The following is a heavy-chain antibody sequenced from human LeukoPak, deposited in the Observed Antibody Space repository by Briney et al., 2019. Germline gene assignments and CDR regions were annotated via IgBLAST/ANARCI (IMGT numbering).Heavy chain of an antibody. CDR2: IHTSGST. Sequence: SETLSLTCTVSGGSISSYYWSWIRQPAGKGLEWIGRIHTSGSTNYNPSLKSRVTMSVDTAKNQFSLKLSSVTAADTAVYYCARGQLLSFSDYMDVWGKGTTVTVSS. J-gene: IGHJ6*03. D-gene: IGHD2-2*01. CDR1: GGSISSYY. CDR3: ARGQLLSFSDYMDV. V-gene: IGHV4-4*07.